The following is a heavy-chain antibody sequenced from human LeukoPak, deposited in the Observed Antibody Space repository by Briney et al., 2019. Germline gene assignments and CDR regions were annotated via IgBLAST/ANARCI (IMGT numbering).Heavy chain of an antibody. V-gene: IGHV4-59*01. CDR2: IYYSGST. D-gene: IGHD3-10*01. Sequence: SETLSLTCTVSGGSISNYYWTWIRQPPGKGLEWIGYIYYSGSTNYNPSLKSRVTISVDTSKNQFSLKVSSVTAADTAVYYCAREGPGGFDPWGQGTLVTVSS. J-gene: IGHJ5*02. CDR3: AREGPGGFDP. CDR1: GGSISNYY.